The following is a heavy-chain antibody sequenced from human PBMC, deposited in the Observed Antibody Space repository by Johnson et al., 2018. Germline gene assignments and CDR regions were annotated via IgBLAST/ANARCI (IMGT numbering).Heavy chain of an antibody. Sequence: EVQLLETGGGLVQPGRSLRLSCAASGFTFDDYAMHWVRQAPGKGLEWVSGISWNSGSLAYAASVKGRFTISRDNARNSLSLQMQRLRAEDTALYYCAKDTGDGDSRGYYYYGMDVWGQGTTVTVSS. CDR2: ISWNSGSL. D-gene: IGHD4-17*01. CDR3: AKDTGDGDSRGYYYYGMDV. J-gene: IGHJ6*02. V-gene: IGHV3-9*01. CDR1: GFTFDDYA.